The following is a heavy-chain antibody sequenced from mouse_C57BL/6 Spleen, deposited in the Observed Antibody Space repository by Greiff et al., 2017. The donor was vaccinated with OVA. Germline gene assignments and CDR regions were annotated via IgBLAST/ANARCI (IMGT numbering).Heavy chain of an antibody. V-gene: IGHV14-3*01. CDR2: IDPANGNT. Sequence: VHVKQSVAELVRPGASVKLSCTASGFNIKNTYMHWVKQRPEQGLEWIGRIDPANGNTKYAPQFQGKATIPADTSSNTAYLQLSSLTSEDTAISYCARDSSGYGAWFAYWGQGTLVTVSA. J-gene: IGHJ3*01. D-gene: IGHD3-2*02. CDR3: ARDSSGYGAWFAY. CDR1: GFNIKNTY.